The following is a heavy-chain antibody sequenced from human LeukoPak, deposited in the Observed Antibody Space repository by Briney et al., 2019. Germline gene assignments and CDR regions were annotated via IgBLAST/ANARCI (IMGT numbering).Heavy chain of an antibody. D-gene: IGHD3-16*01. Sequence: ASVKVSCKASGGTFSSYAISWVRQAPGQGLEWMGGIIPIFGTANYAQKFQGRVTITADKSTSTAYMGLSSLRSEDTAVYYCARVAQGGSYFDYWGQGTLVTVSS. V-gene: IGHV1-69*06. J-gene: IGHJ4*02. CDR1: GGTFSSYA. CDR2: IIPIFGTA. CDR3: ARVAQGGSYFDY.